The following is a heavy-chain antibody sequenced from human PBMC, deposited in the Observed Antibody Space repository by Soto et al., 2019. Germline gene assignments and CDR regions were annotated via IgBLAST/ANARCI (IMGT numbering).Heavy chain of an antibody. CDR2: ISYDGGNK. Sequence: QVQLVESGGGVVQPGRSLRLSCAASGFTFSSYAMHWVRQAPGKGLEWVAVISYDGGNKYYGDSVKGRFSISRDNPKNTLYLQMNSLRPEDTAVYYCAKVTGYCSSSSCSRDYYYYYGLDVWGQGTTVTVSS. V-gene: IGHV3-30-3*01. J-gene: IGHJ6*02. CDR1: GFTFSSYA. CDR3: AKVTGYCSSSSCSRDYYYYYGLDV. D-gene: IGHD2-2*01.